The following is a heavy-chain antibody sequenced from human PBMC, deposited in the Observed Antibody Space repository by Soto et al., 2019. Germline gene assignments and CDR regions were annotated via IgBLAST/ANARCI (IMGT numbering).Heavy chain of an antibody. J-gene: IGHJ6*02. CDR1: GYTVTSYG. V-gene: IGHV1-18*01. CDR2: ISAYNGNT. CDR3: ASTLTDQQAHYYYYGMDV. Sequence: QVQLVQSGAEVKKPGASVKVSCKASGYTVTSYGISWVRQAPGQGLEWMGWISAYNGNTNYAQKLQGRVTMTTDTSTSTAYMELRSLRSDDTAVYYCASTLTDQQAHYYYYGMDVWGQGTTVTVSS. D-gene: IGHD7-27*01.